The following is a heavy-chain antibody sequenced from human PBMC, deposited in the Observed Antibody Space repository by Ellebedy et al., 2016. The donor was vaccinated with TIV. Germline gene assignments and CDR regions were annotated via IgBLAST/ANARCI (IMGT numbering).Heavy chain of an antibody. V-gene: IGHV3-9*01. CDR3: VKDKSVSGFSFWFFDL. J-gene: IGHJ2*01. CDR2: ISWNSGSV. CDR1: GFNFDDYA. Sequence: SLKISXAASGFNFDDYAMHWVRRAPGKDLEWVSGISWNSGSVNYADSVKGRFTISRDNVNDSLHLQMNSLRPEDTAFYYCVKDKSVSGFSFWFFDLWGRGTLVTVSS. D-gene: IGHD3-22*01.